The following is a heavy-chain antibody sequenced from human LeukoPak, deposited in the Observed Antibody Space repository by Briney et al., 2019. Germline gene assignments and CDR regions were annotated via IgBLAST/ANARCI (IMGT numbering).Heavy chain of an antibody. D-gene: IGHD6-13*01. J-gene: IGHJ4*02. Sequence: PSETLSLTCTVSGGSISSYYWSWIRQPAGKGLEWIGRIYTRGSTNYNPSLKSRVTMSVDTSKNQVSLKLSSVTAADTAVYYCAREEVNSSSRALASFEGYWGQGTLVTVSS. CDR1: GGSISSYY. CDR2: IYTRGST. V-gene: IGHV4-4*07. CDR3: AREEVNSSSRALASFEGY.